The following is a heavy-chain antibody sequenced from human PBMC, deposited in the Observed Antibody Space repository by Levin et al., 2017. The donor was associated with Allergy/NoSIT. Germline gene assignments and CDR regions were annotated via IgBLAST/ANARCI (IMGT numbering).Heavy chain of an antibody. J-gene: IGHJ3*02. CDR2: ISYDGSNK. CDR1: GFTFSSYG. V-gene: IGHV3-30*18. CDR3: AKDRFVGSSSSDLAFDI. Sequence: LSLTCAASGFTFSSYGMHWVRQAPGKGLEWVAVISYDGSNKYYADSVKGRFTISRDNSKNTLYLQMNSLRAEDTAVYYCAKDRFVGSSSSDLAFDIWGQGTMVTVSS. D-gene: IGHD6-6*01.